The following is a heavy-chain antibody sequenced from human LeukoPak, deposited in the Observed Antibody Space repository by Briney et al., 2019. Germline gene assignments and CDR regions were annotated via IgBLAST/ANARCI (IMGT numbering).Heavy chain of an antibody. D-gene: IGHD5-12*01. CDR1: GGSITSCGYY. J-gene: IGHJ6*02. CDR3: ARGGGYDFLDV. CDR2: IYNSGST. Sequence: SETLSLTCTVSGGSITSCGYYWTWIRQHPGKGLEWIGYIYNSGSTYYTPSLKSRVTISVDTSKNQFSLKLTSVTAADTAVYYCARGGGYDFLDVWGQGTTVTVSS. V-gene: IGHV4-31*03.